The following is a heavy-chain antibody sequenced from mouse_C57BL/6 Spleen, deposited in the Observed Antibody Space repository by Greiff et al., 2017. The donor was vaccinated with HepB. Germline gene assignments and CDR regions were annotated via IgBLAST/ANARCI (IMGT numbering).Heavy chain of an antibody. CDR3: ARGGGITAGGADPFDY. CDR2: IYPRSGNT. J-gene: IGHJ2*01. CDR1: GYTFTSYG. Sequence: QVQLQQSGAELARPGASVKLSCKASGYTFTSYGISWVKQRTGQGLEWIGEIYPRSGNTYYNEKFKGKATLTADKSSSTAYMELRSLTSEDSAVYFCARGGGITAGGADPFDYWGKGTTLTVSS. D-gene: IGHD1-1*01. V-gene: IGHV1-81*01.